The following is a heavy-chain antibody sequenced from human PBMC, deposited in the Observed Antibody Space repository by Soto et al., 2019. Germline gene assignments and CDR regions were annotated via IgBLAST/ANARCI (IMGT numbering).Heavy chain of an antibody. D-gene: IGHD6-19*01. CDR2: IIPIFGTA. V-gene: IGHV1-69*13. CDR3: AGSIGVAATEVIYFDY. Sequence: SVKVSCKASGGTFSSYAISWVRQAPGQGLEWMGGIIPIFGTANYAQKFQGRVTITADESTSTAYMELSSLRSEDTAVYYCAGSIGVAATEVIYFDYWGQGTLVTVSS. CDR1: GGTFSSYA. J-gene: IGHJ4*02.